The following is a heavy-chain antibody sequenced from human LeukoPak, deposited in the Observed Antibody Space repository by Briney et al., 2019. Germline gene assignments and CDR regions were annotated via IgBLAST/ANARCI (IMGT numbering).Heavy chain of an antibody. V-gene: IGHV3-33*07. CDR2: IWYDGSNE. D-gene: IGHD5/OR15-5a*01. CDR1: GFMFSSYG. CDR3: ARGVPPEY. J-gene: IGHJ4*02. Sequence: GGSLRLSCAASGFMFSSYGMYWVRQAPGKGLEWVAVIWYDGSNEYYADSVKGRFTISRDNSKNILFLQMNSLRAEDTAVYYCARGVPPEYWGQGTLVTVSS.